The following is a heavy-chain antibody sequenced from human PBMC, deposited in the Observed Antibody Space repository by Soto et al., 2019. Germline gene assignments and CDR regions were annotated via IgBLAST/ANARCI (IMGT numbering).Heavy chain of an antibody. CDR3: AKDLYSNYGDAFDI. CDR1: GFSFSTYA. CDR2: ISWNSDNI. Sequence: GGSLRLSCAVSGFSFSTYAMHWVRQAPGKGLEWVSGISWNSDNIGYADSVKGRFTISRDNVKNSLYLQMNSLRAEDTALYYCAKDLYSNYGDAFDIWGQGTMVTVSS. V-gene: IGHV3-9*01. J-gene: IGHJ3*02. D-gene: IGHD4-4*01.